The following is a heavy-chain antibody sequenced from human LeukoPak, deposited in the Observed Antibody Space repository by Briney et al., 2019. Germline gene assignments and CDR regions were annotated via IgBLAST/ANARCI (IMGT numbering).Heavy chain of an antibody. J-gene: IGHJ5*02. Sequence: GSLRLSCAASGFAFSKYWMSWVRQAPGKGLEWVANIKEDGSIEDYADSVKGRFTVSSDNAKNSLYLQMNSLRVEDTAVYYCVSQQLAPPWGQGTLVTVSS. D-gene: IGHD5-24*01. V-gene: IGHV3-7*01. CDR3: VSQQLAPP. CDR2: IKEDGSIE. CDR1: GFAFSKYW.